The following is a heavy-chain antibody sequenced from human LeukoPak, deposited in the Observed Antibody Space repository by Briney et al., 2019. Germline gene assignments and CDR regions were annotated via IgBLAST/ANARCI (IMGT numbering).Heavy chain of an antibody. CDR1: GFTFSDYY. CDR2: ISSSGTTI. V-gene: IGHV3-11*01. CDR3: ARGLYTYDD. D-gene: IGHD3-16*01. J-gene: IGHJ4*02. Sequence: GGSLRLSCAASGFTFSDYYMSWIRQAPGKGLEWISYISSSGTTIYYADSVKGRFTISRDNARNSLYLQMDSLRAEDTALYYCARGLYTYDDWGQGTLVTVSS.